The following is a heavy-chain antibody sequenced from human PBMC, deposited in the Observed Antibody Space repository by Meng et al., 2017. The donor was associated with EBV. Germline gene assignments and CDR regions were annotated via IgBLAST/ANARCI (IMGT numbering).Heavy chain of an antibody. CDR2: IIPIFGTA. Sequence: QVQLVQSGAEVKKPXSSVKVSCXASGGTCSSYAISWVRQAPGQGLEWMGGIIPIFGTANYAQKFQGRVTITADESTSTAYMELSSLRSEDTAVYYCARGRTYYYDSSGYYYKYYFDYWGQGTLVTVSS. D-gene: IGHD3-22*01. V-gene: IGHV1-69*01. CDR3: ARGRTYYYDSSGYYYKYYFDY. J-gene: IGHJ4*02. CDR1: GGTCSSYA.